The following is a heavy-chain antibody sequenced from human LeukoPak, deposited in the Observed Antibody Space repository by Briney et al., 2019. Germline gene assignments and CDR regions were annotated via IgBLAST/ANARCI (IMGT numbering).Heavy chain of an antibody. J-gene: IGHJ4*02. CDR1: GFTFSNYA. V-gene: IGHV3-30*03. CDR2: ISYDGSSR. Sequence: GGSLRLSCAASGFTFSNYAMHWVRQAPGKGLEWVAVISYDGSSRYYADSVKGRFTISRDNAKNSLYLQMNSLRAGDTAVYYCARGYYYGSGNPIYFDYWGQGTLVTVSS. D-gene: IGHD3-10*01. CDR3: ARGYYYGSGNPIYFDY.